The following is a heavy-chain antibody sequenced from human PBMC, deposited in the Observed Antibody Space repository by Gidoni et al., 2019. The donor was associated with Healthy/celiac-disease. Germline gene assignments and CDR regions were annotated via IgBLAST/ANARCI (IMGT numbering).Heavy chain of an antibody. J-gene: IGHJ4*02. CDR3: ARDEWLVSSGWNEDFDY. V-gene: IGHV3-48*02. CDR2: ISSSSSTI. D-gene: IGHD6-19*01. Sequence: EVQLVESGGGLVQPGGSLRLPCAASGFTFSSYSMNWLRQAPGKGLEWVSYISSSSSTIYYADSVKGRFTISRDNAKNSLYLQMTSLRDEDTAVYYCARDEWLVSSGWNEDFDYWGQGTLVTVSS. CDR1: GFTFSSYS.